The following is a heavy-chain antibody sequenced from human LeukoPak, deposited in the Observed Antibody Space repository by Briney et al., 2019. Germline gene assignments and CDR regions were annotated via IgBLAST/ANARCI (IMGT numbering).Heavy chain of an antibody. V-gene: IGHV3-23*01. CDR2: ISGSGGST. CDR3: ARITGYSYGYDY. J-gene: IGHJ4*02. Sequence: PGGSLRLSCAASGFTFSSYAMSWVRQAPGKGLEWVSAISGSGGSTYYADSVKGRFTISRDNSKNTLYLQMNSLRAEDTAVYYCARITGYSYGYDYWGQGTLVTVSS. CDR1: GFTFSSYA. D-gene: IGHD5-18*01.